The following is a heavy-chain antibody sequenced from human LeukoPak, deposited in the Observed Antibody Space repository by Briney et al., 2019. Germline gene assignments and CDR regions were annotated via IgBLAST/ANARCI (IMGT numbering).Heavy chain of an antibody. CDR3: ARDRTPATRGFDI. CDR2: LFSGGST. Sequence: GGFLRLSCAASGFTVSTNYMNWVRQAPGKGLEWVSVLFSGGSTYYADSVKGRFTISRDNSKNTVYLQMNSLRAEDTAVYYCARDRTPATRGFDIWGQGTMVTVSS. D-gene: IGHD1-26*01. V-gene: IGHV3-66*01. CDR1: GFTVSTNY. J-gene: IGHJ3*02.